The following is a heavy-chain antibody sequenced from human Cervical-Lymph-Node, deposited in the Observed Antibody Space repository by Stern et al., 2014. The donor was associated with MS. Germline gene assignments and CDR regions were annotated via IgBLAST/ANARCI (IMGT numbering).Heavy chain of an antibody. J-gene: IGHJ4*02. V-gene: IGHV3-33*01. CDR3: ARDGYCSGGSCYSYFDS. Sequence: VQLVESGGGVVQPGRSLRLSCAASGFTFSSYGMYWVRQAPGKGLEWVAVIWYDGSHKFCADSAKGRFTISRDNSKNTLYLQMNSLRAEDTAVYYCARDGYCSGGSCYSYFDSWGQGTLVTVSS. CDR1: GFTFSSYG. CDR2: IWYDGSHK. D-gene: IGHD2-15*01.